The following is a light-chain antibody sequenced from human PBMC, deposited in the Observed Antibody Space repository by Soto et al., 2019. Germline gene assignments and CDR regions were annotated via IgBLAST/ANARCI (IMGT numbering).Light chain of an antibody. Sequence: EIVMTQSPATLSLSPGERATLSCRVSQTVSSNLAWYQQKPGQAPRLLIHGASTRATGVPARFSGSGSGTEFTLTISSLQSEDFAVYYCQQYHNWPPQYTFGQGTKLQIK. V-gene: IGKV3-15*01. CDR3: QQYHNWPPQYT. CDR2: GAS. J-gene: IGKJ2*01. CDR1: QTVSSN.